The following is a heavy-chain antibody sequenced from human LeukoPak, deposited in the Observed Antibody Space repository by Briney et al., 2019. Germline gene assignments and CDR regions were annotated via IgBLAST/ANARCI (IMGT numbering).Heavy chain of an antibody. CDR3: ASLTHADY. V-gene: IGHV3-48*03. Sequence: GGSLRLSCAASGFTFSSYEMNWVRQAPGKGLEWVSYISSSGSTIYYADSVKGRLTISRDNAKKSLYLQTNSLRAEDTAVYYCASLTHADYWGQGTLVTVSS. CDR1: GFTFSSYE. CDR2: ISSSGSTI. J-gene: IGHJ4*02.